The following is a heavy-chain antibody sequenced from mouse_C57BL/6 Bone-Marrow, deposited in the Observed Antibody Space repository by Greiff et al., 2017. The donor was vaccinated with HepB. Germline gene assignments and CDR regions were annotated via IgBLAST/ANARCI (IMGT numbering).Heavy chain of an antibody. D-gene: IGHD2-4*01. CDR1: GFTFTDYY. Sequence: EVKVVESGGGLVQPGGSLSLSCAASGFTFTDYYMSWVRQPPGKALEWLGFIRNKANGYTTEYSASVKGRFTISRDNSQSILYLQMNALRAEDSATYYCARSQTYYDYGGFAYWGQGTLVTVSA. CDR2: IRNKANGYTT. CDR3: ARSQTYYDYGGFAY. V-gene: IGHV7-3*01. J-gene: IGHJ3*01.